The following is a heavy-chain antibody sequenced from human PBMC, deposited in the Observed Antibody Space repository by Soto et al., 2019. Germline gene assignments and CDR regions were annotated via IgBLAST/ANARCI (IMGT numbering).Heavy chain of an antibody. CDR1: GFTVSSNY. V-gene: IGHV3-53*04. CDR2: IYSGGST. Sequence: EVQLVESGGGLVQPGGSPRLSCAASGFTVSSNYMSWVRQAPGKGLEWVSVIYSGGSTYYADSVKGRFTISRHNSKNTLYLQMNSLRAEDTAVYYCARDSDILADYYGMDVWGQGTTVTVSS. CDR3: ARDSDILADYYGMDV. D-gene: IGHD3-9*01. J-gene: IGHJ6*02.